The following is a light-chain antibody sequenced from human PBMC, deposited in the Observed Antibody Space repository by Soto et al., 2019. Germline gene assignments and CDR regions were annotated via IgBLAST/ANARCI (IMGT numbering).Light chain of an antibody. CDR3: QQYNIYPLT. CDR2: AAS. J-gene: IGKJ4*01. CDR1: QDINSY. Sequence: DVQMTQSPSSLSASVGDRVTITCRASQDINSYLAWYQQKPGNAPKSLIYAASSLQPGVPSRFSGSESGTDFTLTISNLQAEDSATYYCQQYNIYPLTFGGGTKVEIK. V-gene: IGKV1D-16*01.